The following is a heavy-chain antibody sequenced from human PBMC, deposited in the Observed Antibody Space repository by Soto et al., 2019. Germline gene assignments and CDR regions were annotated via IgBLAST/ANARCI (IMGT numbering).Heavy chain of an antibody. V-gene: IGHV4-31*03. D-gene: IGHD2-21*02. J-gene: IGHJ6*02. CDR1: GGSISSGGYY. CDR2: IYYSGST. CDR3: ARYKVVTAPHYYYGMDV. Sequence: SETLSFTCTVSGGSISSGGYYWGWIRRHPGKGLEWIGYIYYSGSTYYNPSLKSRVTISVDTSKNQFSLKLSSVTAADTAVYYCARYKVVTAPHYYYGMDVWGQGTTVTVSS.